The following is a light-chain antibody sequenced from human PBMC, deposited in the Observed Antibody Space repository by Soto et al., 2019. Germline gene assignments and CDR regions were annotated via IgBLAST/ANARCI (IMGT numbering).Light chain of an antibody. CDR2: STS. CDR1: TGAVTSGYY. J-gene: IGLJ2*01. Sequence: QAVVTQEPSLTVSPGGTVTLTCASSTGAVTSGYYPNWFQQKPGQAPRALIYSTSNKYSWTPGRFSGSLLGGKAALTLSGVQPEDEAEYYCLLYYGGAQLVFGGGTKLTVL. V-gene: IGLV7-43*01. CDR3: LLYYGGAQLV.